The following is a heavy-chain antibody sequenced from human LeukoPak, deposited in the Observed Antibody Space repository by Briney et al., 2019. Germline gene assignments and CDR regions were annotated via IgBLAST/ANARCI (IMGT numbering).Heavy chain of an antibody. CDR3: ATPGQWPVYFDY. V-gene: IGHV3-7*05. Sequence: SGGSLRLSCAASGFTFSSSWMTWVRQAPGKGLEWVANIKEDGSVKNYVVSVKGRFTISRDNAKNSLFLQMNSLRADDTAVYYCATPGQWPVYFDYWGPGTQVTVSS. CDR2: IKEDGSVK. D-gene: IGHD6-19*01. J-gene: IGHJ4*02. CDR1: GFTFSSSW.